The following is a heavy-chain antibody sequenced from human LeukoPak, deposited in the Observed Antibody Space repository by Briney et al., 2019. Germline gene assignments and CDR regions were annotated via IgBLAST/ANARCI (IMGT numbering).Heavy chain of an antibody. CDR2: ISYIGST. J-gene: IGHJ3*02. CDR1: DDSFSSHY. Sequence: PSETLSLTCAVSDDSFSSHYWTWIRQPPGKGLEWIGYISYIGSTNYNPSLKSRVTISIGTSKYQFSLKLSSVTAADTAVYYCARDLVTVTKGFDIWGQGTMVSVSS. V-gene: IGHV4-59*11. CDR3: ARDLVTVTKGFDI. D-gene: IGHD4-17*01.